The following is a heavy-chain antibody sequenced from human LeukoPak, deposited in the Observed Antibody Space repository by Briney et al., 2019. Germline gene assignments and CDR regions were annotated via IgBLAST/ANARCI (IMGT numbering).Heavy chain of an antibody. CDR1: GFNFGDYA. Sequence: GSLRLSWTGSGFNFGDYAMSWVRQAPGKGLEWVSFIRSKAYGGTTEHAASVKGRFTISRDDSTSIAYLQMNSLKTEDTAVYYCTRGCGTYTPFSDYWGLGTLVTVSS. V-gene: IGHV3-49*04. CDR2: IRSKAYGGTT. D-gene: IGHD2/OR15-2a*01. CDR3: TRGCGTYTPFSDY. J-gene: IGHJ4*02.